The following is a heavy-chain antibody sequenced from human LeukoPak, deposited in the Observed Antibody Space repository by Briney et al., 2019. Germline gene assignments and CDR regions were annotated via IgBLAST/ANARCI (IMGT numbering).Heavy chain of an antibody. CDR1: GFTFSSYS. Sequence: PGGSLRLSCAASGFTFSSYSMNWARQAPGKGLEWVSYISSSSSTIYYADSVKGRFTISRDNAKNSLYLQMNSLRAEDTAVYYCARGVVVVVAATYNWFDPWGQGTLVTVSS. J-gene: IGHJ5*02. V-gene: IGHV3-48*01. CDR3: ARGVVVVVAATYNWFDP. CDR2: ISSSSSTI. D-gene: IGHD2-15*01.